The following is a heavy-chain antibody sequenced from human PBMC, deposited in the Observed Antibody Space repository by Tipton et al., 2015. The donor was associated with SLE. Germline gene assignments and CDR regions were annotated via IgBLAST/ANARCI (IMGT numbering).Heavy chain of an antibody. J-gene: IGHJ4*02. CDR1: GASFNGYY. CDR3: ASSRARRFEFWSGPEVDS. CDR2: INHGGIT. D-gene: IGHD3-3*01. Sequence: TLSLTCAVSGASFNGYYWSWIRQPPGKGLEWIGEINHGGITNYTPSLKSRVTLSVNKSKNQFSLSLPSVTAADTAVYYCASSRARRFEFWSGPEVDSWGQGTLVTVSS. V-gene: IGHV4-34*01.